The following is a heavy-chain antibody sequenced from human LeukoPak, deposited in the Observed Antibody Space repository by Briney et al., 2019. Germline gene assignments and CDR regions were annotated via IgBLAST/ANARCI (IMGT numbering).Heavy chain of an antibody. V-gene: IGHV4-61*02. CDR3: ARGSMENYFDY. CDR1: GGSISSGSYY. J-gene: IGHJ4*02. Sequence: SETLSLTCTVSGGSISSGSYYWSWIRQPAGKGLEWIGRIHTSGSTNYNPSLKSRVTISVDTSKNQFSLKLSSVTAADTAVYYCARGSMENYFDYWGQGTLVTVSS. D-gene: IGHD2-2*01. CDR2: IHTSGST.